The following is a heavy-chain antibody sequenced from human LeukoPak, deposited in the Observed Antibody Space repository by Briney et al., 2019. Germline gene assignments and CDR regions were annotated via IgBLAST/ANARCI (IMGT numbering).Heavy chain of an antibody. V-gene: IGHV1-8*01. D-gene: IGHD2-2*01. J-gene: IGHJ5*02. Sequence: GASVKVSCKASGYTFTSYDINWVRQATGQGLEWMGWMNPNSGNTGYAQKFQGRVTMTRNTSISTAYMELSSLRSEDTAVYYCARGRKICSSTSCYEMWWFDPWGQGTLVTVSS. CDR1: GYTFTSYD. CDR2: MNPNSGNT. CDR3: ARGRKICSSTSCYEMWWFDP.